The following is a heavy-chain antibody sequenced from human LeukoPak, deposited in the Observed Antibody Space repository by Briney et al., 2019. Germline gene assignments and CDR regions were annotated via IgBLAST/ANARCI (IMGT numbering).Heavy chain of an antibody. D-gene: IGHD3-22*01. V-gene: IGHV2-70*04. CDR3: ARMGYYYDSSGYYYFDY. CDR1: GFSLSTSGMR. J-gene: IGHJ4*02. Sequence: SGPALVKPTQTLTLTCTFSGFSLSTSGMRVGWIRQPPGKALEWLARIDWDDDKFYSTSLKTRLTISKDTSKNQVVLTMTNMDPVDTATYYCARMGYYYDSSGYYYFDYWGQGTLVTVSS. CDR2: IDWDDDK.